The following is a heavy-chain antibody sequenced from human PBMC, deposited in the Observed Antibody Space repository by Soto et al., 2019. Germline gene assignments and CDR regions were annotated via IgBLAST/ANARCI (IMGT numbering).Heavy chain of an antibody. J-gene: IGHJ4*02. CDR3: AGDVIPYYVRGSPHGYFDY. D-gene: IGHD3-10*02. V-gene: IGHV1-2*02. CDR1: GDTFIVHY. Sequence: QVQLVQSGAEVKKPGASVKVSCTVSGDTFIVHYIHWMRQAPGKGLEWIGWTNPNNGSTKYAQKMQGRVKMTSDRSISSVYVELISLGSDATAGYFFAGDVIPYYVRGSPHGYFDYGGQVTLVSVPS. CDR2: TNPNNGST.